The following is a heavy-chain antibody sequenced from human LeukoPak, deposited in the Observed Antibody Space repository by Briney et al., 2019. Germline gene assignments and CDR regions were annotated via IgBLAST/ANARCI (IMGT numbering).Heavy chain of an antibody. CDR2: IRYDGSNK. CDR3: ARSNSGSYPPDYYYYGMDV. D-gene: IGHD1-26*01. J-gene: IGHJ6*02. Sequence: GGSLRLSCAASGFTYSSYGMHWVRQAPGKGLEWVAFIRYDGSNKYYVDSVKGRFTISRDNSKNTLSLQMNSLRAEDTAVYYCARSNSGSYPPDYYYYGMDVWGQGTTVTVSS. CDR1: GFTYSSYG. V-gene: IGHV3-30*02.